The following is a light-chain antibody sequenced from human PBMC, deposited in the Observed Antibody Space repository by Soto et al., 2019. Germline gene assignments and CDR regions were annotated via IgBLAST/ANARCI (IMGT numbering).Light chain of an antibody. V-gene: IGLV1-40*01. Sequence: QSVLTQPPSVSGAPGQRVTISCTGSSSNIWAGYDVHWYQQLPGTAPKLLIYGNSTRPSGVPDRFSGSKSGTSASLAITGLQAEDEADYYCQSYDSSLSVYVVFGGGTKLTVL. J-gene: IGLJ2*01. CDR2: GNS. CDR1: SSNIWAGYD. CDR3: QSYDSSLSVYVV.